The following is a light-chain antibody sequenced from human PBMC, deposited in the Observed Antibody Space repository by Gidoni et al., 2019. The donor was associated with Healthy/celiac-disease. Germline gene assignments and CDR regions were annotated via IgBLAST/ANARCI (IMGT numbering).Light chain of an antibody. CDR2: DAS. Sequence: DIQCTQSPSTLSASVGDRVPITCRASQSISSWLAWYQQKPGKAPKLLIYDASSLESGVPLRFSGSGSGTEFTLTISSLQPDDFATYYCQQYNSYSWTSGQGTKVEI. CDR1: QSISSW. V-gene: IGKV1-5*01. CDR3: QQYNSYSWT. J-gene: IGKJ1*01.